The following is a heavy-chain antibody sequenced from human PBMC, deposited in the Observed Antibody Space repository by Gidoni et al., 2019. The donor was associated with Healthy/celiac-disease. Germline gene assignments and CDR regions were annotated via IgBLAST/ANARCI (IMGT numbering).Heavy chain of an antibody. CDR2: IITNFGKP. J-gene: IGHJ6*04. CDR3: ARDGQSEELDV. Sequence: VQLVQSGAELKQPGSSLKVSFTPSARTFSRYTISWVRQAPGQGLEWMGRIITNFGKPYYEQKVKGRVKITADKSTNIVYMEMSSLRSEDTAVYYCARDGQSEELDVWGKGTTVTVSS. V-gene: IGHV1-69*08. CDR1: ARTFSRYT.